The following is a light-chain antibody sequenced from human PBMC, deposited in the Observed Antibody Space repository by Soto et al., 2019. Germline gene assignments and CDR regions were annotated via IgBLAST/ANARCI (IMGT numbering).Light chain of an antibody. Sequence: DIQLTQSPASVSAAVGDRINISCGASQPIKTWLAWYQQKPGKGPKLLIYTASTLETGVPSRFSGSGSGTDFTLTISSLQPEDAAIYSCQQAASFPFTFGPGAKV. CDR2: TAS. V-gene: IGKV1-12*02. J-gene: IGKJ3*01. CDR3: QQAASFPFT. CDR1: QPIKTW.